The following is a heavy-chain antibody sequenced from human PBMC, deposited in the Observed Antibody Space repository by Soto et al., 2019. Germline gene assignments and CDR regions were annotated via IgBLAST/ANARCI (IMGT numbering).Heavy chain of an antibody. V-gene: IGHV1-69*01. CDR3: ARLQGSSTSLEIYYYYYYGMDV. CDR2: IIPISGTA. J-gene: IGHJ6*02. Sequence: QVQLVQSGAEVKKPGCSVKVSCKAAGGSFSSYAISWVRQAPGQGLEGMGGIIPISGTANYAKKFQGRVTITADESTSTAYMELSSLRSEDTAVYYCARLQGSSTSLEIYYYYYYGMDVWGQATTVSVSS. D-gene: IGHD2-2*01. CDR1: GGSFSSYA.